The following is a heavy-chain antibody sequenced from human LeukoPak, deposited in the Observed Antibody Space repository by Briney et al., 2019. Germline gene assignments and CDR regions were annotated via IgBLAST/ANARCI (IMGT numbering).Heavy chain of an antibody. CDR1: GITFSSYG. CDR2: ISSTGGTT. V-gene: IGHV3-23*01. D-gene: IGHD2-15*01. Sequence: GGTLRLSCAASGITFSSYGMSWVRQAPGKGLEWVSSISSTGGTTYYADSVKGRFTISRDNSKNTLYLQMNSLRAEDTAIYYCAKNGDRGAYCTGGTCYPYFYYYMDVWGKGTTVT. CDR3: AKNGDRGAYCTGGTCYPYFYYYMDV. J-gene: IGHJ6*03.